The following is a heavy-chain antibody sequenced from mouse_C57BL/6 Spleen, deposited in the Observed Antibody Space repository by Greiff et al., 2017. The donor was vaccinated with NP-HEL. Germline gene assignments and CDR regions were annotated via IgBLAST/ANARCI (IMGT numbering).Heavy chain of an antibody. CDR2: ISSGSSTI. V-gene: IGHV5-17*01. Sequence: EVQVVESGGGLVKPGGSLKLSCAASGFTFSDYGMHWVRQAPEKGLEWVAYISSGSSTIYYADTVKGQFTISRDNAKNTLFLQMTSLRSEDTAMYYCARLTAQATAYWGQGTLVTVSA. CDR1: GFTFSDYG. J-gene: IGHJ3*01. D-gene: IGHD3-2*02. CDR3: ARLTAQATAY.